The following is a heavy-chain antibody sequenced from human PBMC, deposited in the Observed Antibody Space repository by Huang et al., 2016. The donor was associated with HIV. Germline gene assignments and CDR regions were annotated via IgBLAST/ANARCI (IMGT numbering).Heavy chain of an antibody. J-gene: IGHJ6*03. D-gene: IGHD3-10*01. CDR2: IYYKGST. Sequence: QLLLQESGPGLVKPSEALALTCAVSGGSIRSSDYHWGWIRQPPGTGLEGIGSIYYKGSTRYSPSLKSRGTIAVDTSKNLFFLNLTSMTAADTAVYYCARHREGPVAYYSGWGSHLNYMDVWGRGRTVVVSS. CDR1: GGSIRSSDYH. CDR3: ARHREGPVAYYSGWGSHLNYMDV. V-gene: IGHV4-39*01.